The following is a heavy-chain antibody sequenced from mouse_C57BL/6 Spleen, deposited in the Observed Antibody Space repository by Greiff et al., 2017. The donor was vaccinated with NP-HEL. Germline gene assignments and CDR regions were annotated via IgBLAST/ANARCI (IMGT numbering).Heavy chain of an antibody. V-gene: IGHV1-52*01. Sequence: VQLQQSGAELVRPGASVTLSCKASGYTFTDYEMHWVKQRPIQGLEWIGNIDPSDSETHYNQKFKDKATLTVDKSSSTAYMQLSSLTSEDSAVYYCAREGMITTLMDYWGQGTSVTVSS. D-gene: IGHD2-4*01. CDR2: IDPSDSET. CDR3: AREGMITTLMDY. CDR1: GYTFTDYE. J-gene: IGHJ4*01.